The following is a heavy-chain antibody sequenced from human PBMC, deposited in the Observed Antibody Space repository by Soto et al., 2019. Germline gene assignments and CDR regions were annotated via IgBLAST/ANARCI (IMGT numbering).Heavy chain of an antibody. J-gene: IGHJ4*02. V-gene: IGHV4-31*03. Sequence: SETLSLTCTVSGGSISSGGYYWSWIRQHPGKGLEWIGYIYYSGSTYYNPSLKSRVTISVDTSKNQFSLKLSSVTAADPAVYYCARSFGVAADGPFDYWGQGTLVTVSS. D-gene: IGHD6-13*01. CDR1: GGSISSGGYY. CDR3: ARSFGVAADGPFDY. CDR2: IYYSGST.